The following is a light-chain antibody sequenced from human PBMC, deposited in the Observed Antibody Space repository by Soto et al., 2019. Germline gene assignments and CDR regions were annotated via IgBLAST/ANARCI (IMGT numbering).Light chain of an antibody. Sequence: ENVLAQSPGTLSLSPGEGATLSCRASQSVSTGYFAWYQQKPGQAPRRLIYGISTRASGIPDRFYGSGSGTDFTLTISRLEHEDSAVYYCQDYGTPGTFGQGTKVEIK. J-gene: IGKJ1*01. CDR2: GIS. V-gene: IGKV3-20*01. CDR3: QDYGTPGT. CDR1: QSVSTGY.